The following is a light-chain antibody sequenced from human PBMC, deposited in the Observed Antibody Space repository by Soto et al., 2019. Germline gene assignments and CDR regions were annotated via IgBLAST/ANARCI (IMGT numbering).Light chain of an antibody. CDR2: GAS. CDR1: QSVSNNY. V-gene: IGKV3-20*01. Sequence: EFVLTQSPVTLALTSVAIANVSGSSRQSVSNNYLAWYQQKPGQDPRLLIYGASNRATGIPDRFSGSGSGTDFTLTISRLEPEDFAVYYCQQYGSSPWKFGQGTKVDIK. CDR3: QQYGSSPWK. J-gene: IGKJ1*01.